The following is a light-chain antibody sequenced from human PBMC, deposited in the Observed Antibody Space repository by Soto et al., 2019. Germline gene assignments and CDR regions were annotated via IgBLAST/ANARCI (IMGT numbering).Light chain of an antibody. CDR2: DVS. Sequence: QSVLTQPASVSGSPGQSITISCTGTSRDVGGYNYVSWYQQHPGKAPKLMIYDVSNRPSGVSNRFSGSKSGNTASLTISGLQAEDEADYYCTSYTSSSTLDVVFGGGTKVTVL. CDR3: TSYTSSSTLDVV. V-gene: IGLV2-14*01. CDR1: SRDVGGYNY. J-gene: IGLJ2*01.